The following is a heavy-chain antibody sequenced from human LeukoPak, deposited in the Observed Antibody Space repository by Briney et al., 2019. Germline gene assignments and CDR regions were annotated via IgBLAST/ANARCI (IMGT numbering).Heavy chain of an antibody. V-gene: IGHV2-5*02. J-gene: IGHJ4*02. Sequence: SGPTLVNPTQTLTLTCTFSRFSLNTRGVGVGWIRQPPGRALEWLALIYWDDDRRYSPSLKSRLTITKDTSRNQVVLTMTNMDPVDTATYSCAHRKNYYDSSVFDNWGQGTLVTVSS. D-gene: IGHD3-22*01. CDR1: RFSLNTRGVG. CDR2: IYWDDDR. CDR3: AHRKNYYDSSVFDN.